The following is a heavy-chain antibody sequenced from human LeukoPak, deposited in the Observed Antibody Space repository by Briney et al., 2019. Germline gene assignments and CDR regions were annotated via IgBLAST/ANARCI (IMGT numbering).Heavy chain of an antibody. CDR3: ARVLSRFDYDFWSGSNTFDY. J-gene: IGHJ4*02. CDR2: IYYSGST. Sequence: SETLSLTCTVSGGSISSSSYYWGWIRQPPGKGLEWIGSIYYSGSTYYNPSLKSRVTISVDTSKNQFSLKLSSVTAADTAVYYCARVLSRFDYDFWSGSNTFDYWGQGTLVTVSS. V-gene: IGHV4-39*01. D-gene: IGHD3-3*01. CDR1: GGSISSSSYY.